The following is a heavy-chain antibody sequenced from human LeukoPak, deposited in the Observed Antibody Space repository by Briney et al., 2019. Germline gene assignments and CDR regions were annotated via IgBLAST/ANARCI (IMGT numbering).Heavy chain of an antibody. CDR1: GFTFTSSA. Sequence: ASVKVSCKASGFTFTSSAVQWVRQARGQRLEWIGWIVVGSGNTNYAQKFQERVTITRDMSTSTAYMELSGLRSEDTAVYYCAKEVAGYSYGYDYWGQGTLVTVSP. V-gene: IGHV1-58*01. CDR3: AKEVAGYSYGYDY. CDR2: IVVGSGNT. D-gene: IGHD5-18*01. J-gene: IGHJ4*02.